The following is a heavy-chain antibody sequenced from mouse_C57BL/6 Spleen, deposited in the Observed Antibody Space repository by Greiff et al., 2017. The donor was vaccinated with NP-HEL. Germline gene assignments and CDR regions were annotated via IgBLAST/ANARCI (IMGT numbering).Heavy chain of an antibody. V-gene: IGHV5-4*03. Sequence: EVMLVESGGGLVKPGGSLKLSCAASGFTFSSYAMSWVRQTPEKRLEWVATISDGGSYTYYPDNVKGRFTISRDNAKNNLYLQMSHLKSEDTAMYYCARGLLGGFDYWGQGTTLTVSS. J-gene: IGHJ2*01. CDR1: GFTFSSYA. D-gene: IGHD2-3*01. CDR3: ARGLLGGFDY. CDR2: ISDGGSYT.